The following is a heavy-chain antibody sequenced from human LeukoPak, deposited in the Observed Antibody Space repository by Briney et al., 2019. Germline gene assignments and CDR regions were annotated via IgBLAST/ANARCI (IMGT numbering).Heavy chain of an antibody. CDR3: ARYGSGIDL. J-gene: IGHJ2*01. Sequence: SETLSLTCTVSGYSISSGYHWGWIRQPPGKGLKWIGYIYHSGNTYYNPSLKSRVTISVDTSKNQFSLKLTSVTAADTAVYYCARYGSGIDLWGRGTLVTVSS. CDR2: IYHSGNT. V-gene: IGHV4-38-2*02. D-gene: IGHD3-10*01. CDR1: GYSISSGYH.